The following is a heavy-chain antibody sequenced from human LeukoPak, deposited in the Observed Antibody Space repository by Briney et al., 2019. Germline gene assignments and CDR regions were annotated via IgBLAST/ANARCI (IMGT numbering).Heavy chain of an antibody. J-gene: IGHJ3*02. V-gene: IGHV1-2*02. Sequence: ASVKVSCKASGYTFTGYYMHWVRQAPGQGLEWMGWINPNSGGTNYAQKFQGRVTMTEDTSTDTAYMELSRLRSDDTAVYYCARAGGFYYYDSSGYFMDAFDIWGQGTMVTVSS. D-gene: IGHD3-22*01. CDR1: GYTFTGYY. CDR2: INPNSGGT. CDR3: ARAGGFYYYDSSGYFMDAFDI.